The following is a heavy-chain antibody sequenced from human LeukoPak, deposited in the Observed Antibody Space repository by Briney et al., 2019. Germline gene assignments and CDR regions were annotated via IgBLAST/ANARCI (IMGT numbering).Heavy chain of an antibody. CDR3: AKGRGTTVTAAANY. D-gene: IGHD4-17*01. J-gene: IGHJ4*02. CDR2: VVVSGTST. Sequence: GGSLRLSCAASGFTFSNYVMSWVRQAPGKGLEWVSEVVVSGTSTPYTDSVKGRFTISRDNSKNTLYMQMSSLRAEDTAVYYCAKGRGTTVTAAANYWGQGTLVTVSS. V-gene: IGHV3-23*01. CDR1: GFTFSNYV.